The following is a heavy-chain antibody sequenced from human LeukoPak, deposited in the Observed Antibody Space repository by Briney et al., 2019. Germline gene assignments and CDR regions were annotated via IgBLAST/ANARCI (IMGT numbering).Heavy chain of an antibody. CDR1: GYTFNGYY. Sequence: ASVKVSCKASGYTFNGYYMHWVRQAPGQGLEWMGWINPNSGGTNYAQKFQGRVTMTRDTSISTAYMELSRLRSDDTAVYYCARDRGSGSNWFDPWGQGTLVTVSS. CDR2: INPNSGGT. J-gene: IGHJ5*02. D-gene: IGHD1-26*01. V-gene: IGHV1-2*02. CDR3: ARDRGSGSNWFDP.